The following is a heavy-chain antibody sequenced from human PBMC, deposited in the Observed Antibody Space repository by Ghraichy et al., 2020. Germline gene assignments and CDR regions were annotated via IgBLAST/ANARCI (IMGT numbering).Heavy chain of an antibody. J-gene: IGHJ4*02. CDR1: GFTFSTYW. Sequence: GESLNISCAASGFTFSTYWMHWVRQAPGKGPVWVSCVNSDGSITKYADSVKGRFTISRDNAKNTVSLQMNSLRGEDTAVYYCARIPTGVAARRPGYWGQGTMVTVAS. V-gene: IGHV3-74*03. CDR3: ARIPTGVAARRPGY. D-gene: IGHD6-13*01. CDR2: VNSDGSIT.